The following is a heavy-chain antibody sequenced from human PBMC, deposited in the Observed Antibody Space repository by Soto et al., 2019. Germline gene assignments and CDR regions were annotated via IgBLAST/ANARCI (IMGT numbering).Heavy chain of an antibody. V-gene: IGHV4-59*01. CDR3: ARSVAVPGAHIDY. Sequence: ASETLSLTCSVSGGSISGSYWSWIRQSPGKGLEWLGYVYYTGRTNYSPSLRSRVSISVDTSKNEFSLRLSSVTAADTAVYFCARSVAVPGAHIDYWGQGTQVTVSS. J-gene: IGHJ4*02. D-gene: IGHD6-19*01. CDR2: VYYTGRT. CDR1: GGSISGSY.